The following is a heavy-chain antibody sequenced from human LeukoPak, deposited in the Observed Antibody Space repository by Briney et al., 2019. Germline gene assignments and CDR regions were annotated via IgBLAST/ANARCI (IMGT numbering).Heavy chain of an antibody. D-gene: IGHD6-19*01. CDR1: GFIFSSNA. Sequence: GGSLRLSCAASGFIFSSNAVNWVRQAPGKGLEWVAVISYDGSNRYYADSVKGRFTISRDNSKNTLYLQINSLRPEDTAVYYCARTYRGWYRGDAFDLWGPGTMVTVSS. J-gene: IGHJ3*01. V-gene: IGHV3-30-3*01. CDR2: ISYDGSNR. CDR3: ARTYRGWYRGDAFDL.